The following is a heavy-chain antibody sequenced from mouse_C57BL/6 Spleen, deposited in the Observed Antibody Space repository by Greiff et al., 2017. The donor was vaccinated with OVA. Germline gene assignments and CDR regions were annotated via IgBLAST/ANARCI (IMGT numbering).Heavy chain of an antibody. D-gene: IGHD2-4*01. CDR2: INPSNGGT. J-gene: IGHJ4*01. V-gene: IGHV1-53*01. CDR3: ARYDYDVKYAMDY. Sequence: VQLQQPGTELVKPGASVKLSCKASGYTFTSYWMHWVKQRPGQGLGWIGNINPSNGGTNYNEKFKSKATLTVDKSSSTAYMQLSSLTSEDSAVYYCARYDYDVKYAMDYWGQGTSVTVSS. CDR1: GYTFTSYW.